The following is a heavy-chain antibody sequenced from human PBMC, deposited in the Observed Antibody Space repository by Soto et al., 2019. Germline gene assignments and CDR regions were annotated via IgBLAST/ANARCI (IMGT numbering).Heavy chain of an antibody. CDR1: GYTFTSYA. CDR3: ASSYYYDSSGYSSLYYYYGMDV. CDR2: INAGNGNT. Sequence: QVQLVLSGAEVKKPGASVKVSCKASGYTFTSYAMHWVRQAPGQRLEWMGWINAGNGNTKYSQMFQGRVTITRDTSASTAYMELSSLRSEDTAVYYCASSYYYDSSGYSSLYYYYGMDVWGQGTTVIVSS. J-gene: IGHJ6*02. D-gene: IGHD3-22*01. V-gene: IGHV1-3*01.